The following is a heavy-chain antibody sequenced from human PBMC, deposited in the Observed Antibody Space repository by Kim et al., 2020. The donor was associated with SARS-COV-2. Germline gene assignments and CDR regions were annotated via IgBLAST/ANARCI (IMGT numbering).Heavy chain of an antibody. D-gene: IGHD6-19*01. CDR2: SS. V-gene: IGHV4-39*01. Sequence: SSYCQPSLQSRGTISVDTSKNQFSLKLSSVTAADTAVYYCAVLAVAGDYWGQGTLVTVSS. J-gene: IGHJ4*02. CDR3: AVLAVAGDY.